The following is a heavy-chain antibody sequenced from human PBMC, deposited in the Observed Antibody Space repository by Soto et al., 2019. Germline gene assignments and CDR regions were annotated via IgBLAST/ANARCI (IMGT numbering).Heavy chain of an antibody. J-gene: IGHJ6*02. CDR3: ARDQDGSGSYPFYHYYGMDV. V-gene: IGHV3-30*03. D-gene: IGHD3-10*01. Sequence: GGSLRLSCAASGFTFSSDGMHWVRQAPGKGLEWVAVISYDGNNKYYADSVKGRSTISRDNSKNTLYLQMNSLRAEDTAMYYCARDQDGSGSYPFYHYYGMDVWGQGTTVTVSS. CDR1: GFTFSSDG. CDR2: ISYDGNNK.